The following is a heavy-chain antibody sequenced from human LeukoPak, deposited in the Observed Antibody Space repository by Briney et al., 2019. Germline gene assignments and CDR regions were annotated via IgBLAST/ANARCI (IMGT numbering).Heavy chain of an antibody. CDR2: ISWNSGSL. J-gene: IGHJ2*01. Sequence: GRSLRLSCAASGFTFDDYAMHWVRQAPGKGLEWVSGISWNSGSLGYADSVKGRFTISRDNATNSLYLQLNSRRAYDPALYYCAKGGGALYDSSGSHWYFDLWGRGTLVTVSS. D-gene: IGHD3-22*01. V-gene: IGHV3-9*01. CDR3: AKGGGALYDSSGSHWYFDL. CDR1: GFTFDDYA.